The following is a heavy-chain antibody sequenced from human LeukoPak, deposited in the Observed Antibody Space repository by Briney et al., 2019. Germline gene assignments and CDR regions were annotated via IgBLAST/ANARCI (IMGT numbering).Heavy chain of an antibody. D-gene: IGHD2-15*01. CDR1: GGSISSSSYY. Sequence: SETLSLTCTVSGGSISSSSYYWGWIRQPPGKGLEWIGSIYYSGSIYYNPSLKSRVTISVDTSKNQFSLKLSSVTAADTAVYYCARGSEDRYCSGGSCYSNDYWGQGTLVTVSS. V-gene: IGHV4-39*01. CDR2: IYYSGSI. J-gene: IGHJ4*02. CDR3: ARGSEDRYCSGGSCYSNDY.